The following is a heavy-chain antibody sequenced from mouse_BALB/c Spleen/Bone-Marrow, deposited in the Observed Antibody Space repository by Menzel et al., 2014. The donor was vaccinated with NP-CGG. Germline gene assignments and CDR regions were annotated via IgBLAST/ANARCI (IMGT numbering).Heavy chain of an antibody. J-gene: IGHJ1*01. CDR2: IRNTAKGFTT. CDR3: AYYIKYGDYGYFDV. V-gene: IGHV7-3*02. D-gene: IGHD2-13*01. Sequence: EVKLLESGGGLVQPGGSLRLSCATSGFTFTDYYMSWVRQPPGKALEWLGFIRNTAKGFTTEYSASVKGRFTISTDNSQNIPSLQINTLRGEVTAAYSGAYYIKYGDYGYFDVWGAGTTVTVSS. CDR1: GFTFTDYY.